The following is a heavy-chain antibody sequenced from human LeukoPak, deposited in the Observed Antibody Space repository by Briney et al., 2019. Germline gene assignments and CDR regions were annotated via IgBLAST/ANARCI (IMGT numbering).Heavy chain of an antibody. V-gene: IGHV4-39*07. CDR1: GGSISSSSYY. CDR2: IYYSGST. Sequence: SETLSLTCTVCGGSISSSSYYWGWIRQPPGKGLEWIGSIYYSGSTYYNPSLKSRVTISVDTSKNQFSLKLSSVTAADTAVYYCARAPPPYYYDSSGYYYAYFDYWGQGTLVTVSS. CDR3: ARAPPPYYYDSSGYYYAYFDY. J-gene: IGHJ4*02. D-gene: IGHD3-22*01.